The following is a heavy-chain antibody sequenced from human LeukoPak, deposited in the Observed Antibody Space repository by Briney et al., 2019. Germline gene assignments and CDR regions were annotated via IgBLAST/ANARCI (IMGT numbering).Heavy chain of an antibody. Sequence: GGSLRLSCAASGFTFSDYYMSWIRQAPGKGLEWVSYISGSGSTIYYADSVKGRFTISRDNSKNTLYLQMNSLRAEDTAVYYCAKAVIAAANYYYYYMDVWGKGTTVTVSS. J-gene: IGHJ6*03. CDR1: GFTFSDYY. CDR2: ISGSGSTI. CDR3: AKAVIAAANYYYYYMDV. V-gene: IGHV3-11*04. D-gene: IGHD6-13*01.